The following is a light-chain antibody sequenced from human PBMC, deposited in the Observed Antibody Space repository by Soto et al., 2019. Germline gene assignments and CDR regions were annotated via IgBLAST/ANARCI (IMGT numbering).Light chain of an antibody. CDR1: QSVSSN. CDR3: QQRSNWPRT. V-gene: IGKV3-15*01. J-gene: IGKJ1*01. CDR2: GAS. Sequence: EIVMTQSPATLSVSPGERATLSCRASQSVSSNLAWYQQKPGQAPRLLIYGASTRATGIPARFSGGGSGTDFTLTISRLEPEDFAVYYCQQRSNWPRTFGQGTKVDI.